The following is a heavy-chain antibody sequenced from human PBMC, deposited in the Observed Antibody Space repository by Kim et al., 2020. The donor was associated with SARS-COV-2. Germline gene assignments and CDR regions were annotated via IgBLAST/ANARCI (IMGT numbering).Heavy chain of an antibody. D-gene: IGHD3-22*01. V-gene: IGHV3-7*01. Sequence: GGSLRLSCAASGFTFSSYWMSWVRQAPGKGLEWVANIKQDGSEKYYVDSVKGRFTISRDNAKNSLYLQMNSLRAEDTAVYYCARDLPSYYYDSSGYVFDYWGQGTLVTVSS. CDR1: GFTFSSYW. J-gene: IGHJ4*02. CDR3: ARDLPSYYYDSSGYVFDY. CDR2: IKQDGSEK.